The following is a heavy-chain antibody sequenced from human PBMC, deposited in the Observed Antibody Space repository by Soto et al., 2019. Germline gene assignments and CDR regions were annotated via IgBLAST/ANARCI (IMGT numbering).Heavy chain of an antibody. CDR1: GGSISSYY. V-gene: IGHV4-59*01. Sequence: SETLSLTCTVSGGSISSYYWSWIRQTPGTGLEWIGYIYYSGTTNYNPSLKSRVTISVDTSKNQFSLKLSSVTAADTAVYYCARDYYGSGSYTYYYYGMDVWGQGT. J-gene: IGHJ6*02. D-gene: IGHD3-10*01. CDR2: IYYSGTT. CDR3: ARDYYGSGSYTYYYYGMDV.